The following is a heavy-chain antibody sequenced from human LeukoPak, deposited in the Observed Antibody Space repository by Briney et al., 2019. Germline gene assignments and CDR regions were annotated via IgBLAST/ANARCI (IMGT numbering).Heavy chain of an antibody. Sequence: PGRSLRLSCAASGFTFSSYGMHWVRQAPGKGLEWXXVISYDGSNKYYADSVKGRFTISRDNSKNTLYLQMNSLRAEDTAVYYCAKDASYYCSSTSCLFDYWGQGTLVTVSS. D-gene: IGHD2-2*01. V-gene: IGHV3-30*18. CDR2: ISYDGSNK. CDR1: GFTFSSYG. CDR3: AKDASYYCSSTSCLFDY. J-gene: IGHJ4*02.